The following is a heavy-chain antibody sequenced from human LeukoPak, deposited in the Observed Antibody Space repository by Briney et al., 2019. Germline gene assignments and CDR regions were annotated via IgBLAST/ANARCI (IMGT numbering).Heavy chain of an antibody. CDR1: GYTFTGYY. Sequence: ASVKVSCKASGYTFTGYYMHWVGQAPGQGVEWMGWINPNSGGTNYAQKFQGRVTITRDTSISTAYMELSRLRSDDTAVYYCARDSKRIFGVVAKSYGMDVWGQGTTVTVSS. V-gene: IGHV1-2*02. D-gene: IGHD3-3*01. CDR3: ARDSKRIFGVVAKSYGMDV. CDR2: INPNSGGT. J-gene: IGHJ6*02.